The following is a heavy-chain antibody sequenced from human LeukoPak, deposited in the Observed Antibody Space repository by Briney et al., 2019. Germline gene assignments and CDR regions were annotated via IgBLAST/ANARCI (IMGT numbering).Heavy chain of an antibody. CDR2: IHTSGNT. CDR3: AREGSMTARPFVSIDY. V-gene: IGHV4-4*07. CDR1: GGSISTYY. J-gene: IGHJ4*02. Sequence: SETLSLTCSVSGGSISTYYWSWIRQPAGKGLEWIGRIHTSGNTDYNPSLKSRVTMSVDTSKNQFSLKLSSVTAADTAVYYCAREGSMTARPFVSIDYWGQGTLVTISS. D-gene: IGHD6-6*01.